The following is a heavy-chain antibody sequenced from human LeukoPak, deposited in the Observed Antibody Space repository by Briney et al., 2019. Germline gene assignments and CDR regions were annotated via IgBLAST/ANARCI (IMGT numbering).Heavy chain of an antibody. CDR3: ARVSRHYHILTGYYTAPGRDAFDI. V-gene: IGHV4-30-4*01. CDR2: IYYSGST. D-gene: IGHD3-9*01. Sequence: PSETLSLTCTVSGGSISSGDYYWSWIRQPPGKGLEWIGYIYYSGSTYYNPSLKSRVTISVYTSKNQISLKLRSVTAADTAVYYCARVSRHYHILTGYYTAPGRDAFDIWGQGTMVTVSS. J-gene: IGHJ3*02. CDR1: GGSISSGDYY.